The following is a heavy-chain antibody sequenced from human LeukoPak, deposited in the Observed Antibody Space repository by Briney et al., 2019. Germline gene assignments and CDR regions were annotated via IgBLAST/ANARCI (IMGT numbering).Heavy chain of an antibody. D-gene: IGHD1-26*01. V-gene: IGHV3-21*01. CDR3: ARDPGPRIVGASAFDI. Sequence: PGGSLRLSCAASGFTFSTYKMNWVRQAPGKGLEWVSSISGGSTTYMYYADSLKGRFTISRDNAKNSLYLQMDSLRAEDTAVYYCARDPGPRIVGASAFDIWGQGTMVTVSS. J-gene: IGHJ3*02. CDR2: ISGGSTTYM. CDR1: GFTFSTYK.